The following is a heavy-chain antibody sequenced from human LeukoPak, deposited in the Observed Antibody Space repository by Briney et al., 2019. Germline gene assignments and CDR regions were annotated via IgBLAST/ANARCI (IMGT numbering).Heavy chain of an antibody. Sequence: GGSLRLFCAASGFTFSTYWMHWVRQAPGKGLVWVSRVSADGSSTTYADSVKGRFTISRDNAKNTLYLQMNSLRAEDTAIYYCARGPISSNPGTWGQGTLVTVSS. CDR1: GFTFSTYW. CDR3: ARGPISSNPGT. D-gene: IGHD2-2*01. CDR2: VSADGSST. V-gene: IGHV3-74*01. J-gene: IGHJ5*02.